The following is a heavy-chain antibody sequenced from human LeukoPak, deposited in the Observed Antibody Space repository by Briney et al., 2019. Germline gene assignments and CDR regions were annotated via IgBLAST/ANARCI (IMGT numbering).Heavy chain of an antibody. V-gene: IGHV4-4*07. J-gene: IGHJ4*02. CDR3: ASGIWSSSWSDFDY. CDR2: IYTSGST. CDR1: GGSISSYY. D-gene: IGHD6-13*01. Sequence: SETLSLTCTVSGGSISSYYWSWIRQPAGKGLEWIGRIYTSGSTNYNPSLKSRVTMSVDTSKNQFSLKLSSVTAADTAVYYCASGIWSSSWSDFDYWGQGTLVTASS.